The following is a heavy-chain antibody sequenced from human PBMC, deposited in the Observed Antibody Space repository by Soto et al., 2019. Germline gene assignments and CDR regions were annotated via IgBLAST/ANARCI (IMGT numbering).Heavy chain of an antibody. D-gene: IGHD6-13*01. V-gene: IGHV5-51*01. Sequence: EVQLVQSGAEVKKPGESLKISCKGSGYSFTSYWIGWVRQMPGKGLELMGIIYPGDSDTRYSPSCQGQVTISPDKSISTPYLQGSSVKASETAMYYCARAAGAGRYYYGMDVWGQGTPVTVPS. CDR2: IYPGDSDT. CDR1: GYSFTSYW. J-gene: IGHJ6*02. CDR3: ARAAGAGRYYYGMDV.